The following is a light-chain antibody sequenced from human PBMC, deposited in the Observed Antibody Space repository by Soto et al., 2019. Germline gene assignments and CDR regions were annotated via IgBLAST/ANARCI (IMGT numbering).Light chain of an antibody. CDR2: EGS. V-gene: IGLV2-23*01. Sequence: QSALTQPASVSGSPGQSITISCTGTSSDVGSYNLVSWYQQHPGKAPKLMIYEGSKRPSGVSNRFSGSKSGNTASLTISGLQGEDWGGYYWCSYSGSSAHVVFRGGTKVTVL. J-gene: IGLJ2*01. CDR1: SSDVGSYNL. CDR3: CSYSGSSAHVV.